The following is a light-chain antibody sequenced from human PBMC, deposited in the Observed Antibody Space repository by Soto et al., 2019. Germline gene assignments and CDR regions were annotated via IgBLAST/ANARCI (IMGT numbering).Light chain of an antibody. CDR3: TSHAGNYNFPYV. V-gene: IGLV2-8*01. CDR2: EVT. CDR1: SSNIGGNS. Sequence: QSVMTQPPSVSAAPGQRVTISCSGSSSNIGGNSVSWYQQLPGTAPKLMIYEVTKRPSGVPDRFSGSKSGNTASLTVSGLQAEDEADYYCTSHAGNYNFPYVFGTGTKVTVL. J-gene: IGLJ1*01.